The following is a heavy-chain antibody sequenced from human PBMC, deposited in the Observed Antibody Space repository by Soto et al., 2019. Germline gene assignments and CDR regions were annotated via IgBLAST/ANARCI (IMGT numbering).Heavy chain of an antibody. D-gene: IGHD3-3*01. CDR1: GFTFSSYA. J-gene: IGHJ4*02. V-gene: IGHV3-23*01. CDR2: ISGSGGST. Sequence: LRLSCAASGFTFSSYAMSWVRQAPGKGLEWVSAISGSGGSTYYADSVKGRFTISRDNSKNTLYLQMNSLRAEDTAVYYCAKLDLGSGYYLDYWGQGTLVTVSS. CDR3: AKLDLGSGYYLDY.